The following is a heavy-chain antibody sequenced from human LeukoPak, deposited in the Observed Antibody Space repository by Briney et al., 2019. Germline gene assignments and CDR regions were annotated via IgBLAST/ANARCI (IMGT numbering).Heavy chain of an antibody. CDR3: ARGYVKATVTTFYYYGMDV. CDR1: GFTFSSYS. J-gene: IGHJ6*02. CDR2: INHSGST. V-gene: IGHV4-34*01. Sequence: PGGSLRLSCAASGFTFSSYSMNWVRQAPGKGLEWIGEINHSGSTNYNPSLKSRVTISVDTSKNQFFLKLSSVTAADTAVYYCARGYVKATVTTFYYYGMDVWGQGTTVTVSS. D-gene: IGHD4-17*01.